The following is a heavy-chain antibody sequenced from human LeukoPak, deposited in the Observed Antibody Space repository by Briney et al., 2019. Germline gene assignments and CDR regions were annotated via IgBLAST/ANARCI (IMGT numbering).Heavy chain of an antibody. CDR2: ISYDGKVT. CDR3: AKEKDNRVSTSCDY. J-gene: IGHJ4*02. D-gene: IGHD1-14*01. Sequence: GGSLRLSCVASGFTFSNFGMHWVRQAPGKGLEWMAVISYDGKVTYYAESVKGRFTISRDNSKNTLYLRMTSLRGEDTALYFCAKEKDNRVSTSCDYWGQGIQVTVSS. V-gene: IGHV3-30*18. CDR1: GFTFSNFG.